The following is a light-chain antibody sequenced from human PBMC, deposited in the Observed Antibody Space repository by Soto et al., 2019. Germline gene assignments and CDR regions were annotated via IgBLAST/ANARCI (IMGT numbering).Light chain of an antibody. J-gene: IGLJ2*01. V-gene: IGLV1-51*01. CDR1: GSNIGSNS. CDR2: DND. CDR3: GTWESYLSVGV. Sequence: QSVLTQPPSVSAAPGPTVTISCSGRGSNIGSNSVSWCQQVPGTAPKLLLYDNDKRPSGIPDRFFGSNSGTSATLGIAGLQTADEADYYCGTWESYLSVGVFGGGTKVTVL.